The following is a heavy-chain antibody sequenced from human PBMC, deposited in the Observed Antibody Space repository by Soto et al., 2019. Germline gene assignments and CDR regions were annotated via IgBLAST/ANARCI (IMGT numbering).Heavy chain of an antibody. Sequence: ASVKVSCKASGYTFTSYGISWVRQAPGQGLEWMGWISAYNGNTNYAQKLQGRVTMTTDTSTSTAYMELRSLRSDDTAVYYCAREWLTCYDSSGYPSWFDPWGQGTLVTVSS. CDR3: AREWLTCYDSSGYPSWFDP. V-gene: IGHV1-18*01. CDR2: ISAYNGNT. J-gene: IGHJ5*02. CDR1: GYTFTSYG. D-gene: IGHD3-22*01.